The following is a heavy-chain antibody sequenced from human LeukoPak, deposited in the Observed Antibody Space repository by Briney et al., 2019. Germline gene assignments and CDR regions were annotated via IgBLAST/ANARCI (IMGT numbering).Heavy chain of an antibody. CDR1: GGSISSHY. D-gene: IGHD1-26*01. J-gene: IGHJ4*02. CDR3: ARDAPPMGYFDY. CDR2: IYYSGST. Sequence: PSETLSLTCTVSGGSISSHYWSWIRQPPGKGLEWIGYIYYSGSTNYNPSLKSRVTISVDTSKNQSSLKLSSVTAADTAVYYCARDAPPMGYFDYWGQGTLVTVSS. V-gene: IGHV4-59*11.